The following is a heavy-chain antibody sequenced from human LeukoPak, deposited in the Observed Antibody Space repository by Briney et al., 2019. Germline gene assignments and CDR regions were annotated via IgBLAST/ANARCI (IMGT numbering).Heavy chain of an antibody. CDR3: ARHAYCGGDCYSFIDP. D-gene: IGHD2-21*02. V-gene: IGHV5-51*01. CDR1: GYSFTSYW. Sequence: GESLKISCKGSGYSFTSYWIGWVRPMPGKGLEWMGIIYPGDSDTRYSPSFQGQVTISADKSISTAYLQWSSLKASDTAMYYCARHAYCGGDCYSFIDPWGQGTLVTVSS. J-gene: IGHJ5*02. CDR2: IYPGDSDT.